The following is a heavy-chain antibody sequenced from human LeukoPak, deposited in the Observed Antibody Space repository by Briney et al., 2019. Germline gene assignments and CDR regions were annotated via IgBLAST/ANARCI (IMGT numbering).Heavy chain of an antibody. Sequence: ASGKVSCKASGYTFTGYYMHWVRQAPGQGLEWMGWINPNSGGTNYAQKFQGRVTMTRDTSISTAYMELSRLRSDDTAVYYCARAVNGSSFFRVWGQGTLVTVSS. CDR2: INPNSGGT. CDR1: GYTFTGYY. CDR3: ARAVNGSSFFRV. D-gene: IGHD6-13*01. J-gene: IGHJ4*02. V-gene: IGHV1-2*02.